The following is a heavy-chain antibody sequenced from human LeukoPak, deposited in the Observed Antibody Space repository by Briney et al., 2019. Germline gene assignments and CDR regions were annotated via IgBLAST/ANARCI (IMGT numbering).Heavy chain of an antibody. CDR1: GFTFSNYW. V-gene: IGHV3-7*01. CDR2: IKQDGSEK. D-gene: IGHD1-26*01. CDR3: ASYTGSYSFDS. J-gene: IGHJ5*01. Sequence: PGGSLRLSCAASGFTFSNYWMSWVRQAPGKGLEWVANIKQDGSEKYYVDSVKGRFTISRDNVKSSVYLQMNSLRAEDTAIYYCASYTGSYSFDSWGQGTLVTVSS.